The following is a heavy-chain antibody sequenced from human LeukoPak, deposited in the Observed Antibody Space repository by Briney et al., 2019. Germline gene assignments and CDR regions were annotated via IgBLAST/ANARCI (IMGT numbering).Heavy chain of an antibody. D-gene: IGHD6-13*01. CDR2: IYHSGST. CDR3: ASTLSSSWYGVDYFDY. Sequence: PSQTQSLTCAVSGGSISSGGYSWSWIRQPPGKGLEWFGYIYHSGSTYYNPSLKSRVTISVDRAKNQFSLKLSSVTAADTAVYYCASTLSSSWYGVDYFDYWGQGTLVTVSS. V-gene: IGHV4-30-2*01. J-gene: IGHJ4*02. CDR1: GGSISSGGYS.